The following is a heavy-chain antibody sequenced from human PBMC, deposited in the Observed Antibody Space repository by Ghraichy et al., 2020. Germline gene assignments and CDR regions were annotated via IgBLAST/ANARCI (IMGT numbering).Heavy chain of an antibody. Sequence: GGSLRLSCAASGFTFSSYGMHWVRQAPGKGLEWVAVIWYDGSNKYYADSVKGRFTISRDNSKNTLYLQMNSLRAEDTAVYYCARGRYYGSGSYYSSPDYWGQGTLVTVSS. J-gene: IGHJ4*02. CDR1: GFTFSSYG. V-gene: IGHV3-33*01. CDR3: ARGRYYGSGSYYSSPDY. D-gene: IGHD3-10*01. CDR2: IWYDGSNK.